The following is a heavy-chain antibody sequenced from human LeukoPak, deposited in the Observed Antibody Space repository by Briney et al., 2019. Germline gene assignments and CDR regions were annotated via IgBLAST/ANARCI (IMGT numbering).Heavy chain of an antibody. CDR3: TRDQTPYY. Sequence: GESLKISCKGSGYSFTAYWIGWVRQAPGKGLEWVGFIASETYGGTAEYAASVKGRFTISRDDSKSIAYLQMNSLKTEDTAVYYCTRDQTPYYWGQGTLVTVSS. CDR2: IASETYGGTA. CDR1: GYSFTAYW. J-gene: IGHJ4*02. V-gene: IGHV3-49*04.